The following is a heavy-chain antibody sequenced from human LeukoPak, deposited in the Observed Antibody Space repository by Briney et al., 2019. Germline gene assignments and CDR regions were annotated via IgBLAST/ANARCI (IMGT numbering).Heavy chain of an antibody. CDR2: IYNSGRT. CDR3: VRERNCSGASCLDGFDI. CDR1: GGSISTYY. Sequence: SETLSLTCTVSGGSISTYYWSWLRQPPGKGLEWIGYIYNSGRTNYNPSLESRVTISEDTSKNQFSLKLNSVTAADTAVYYCVRERNCSGASCLDGFDIWGQGTMVTVSS. V-gene: IGHV4-59*01. J-gene: IGHJ3*02. D-gene: IGHD2-15*01.